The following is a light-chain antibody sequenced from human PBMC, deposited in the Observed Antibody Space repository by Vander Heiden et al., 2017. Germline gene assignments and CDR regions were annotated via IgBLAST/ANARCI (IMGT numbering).Light chain of an antibody. CDR1: QSVSSN. CDR3: QQENNWPSIT. Sequence: EIVMMQSPATLSVSTGERATLPCRASQSVSSNLAWYKQEPGQAPRRLIYDASTTATAIPARCIGSGSATEFTLTISSLQSEDFAVDYCQQENNWPSITFGPGTKVDIK. CDR2: DAS. J-gene: IGKJ3*01. V-gene: IGKV3-15*01.